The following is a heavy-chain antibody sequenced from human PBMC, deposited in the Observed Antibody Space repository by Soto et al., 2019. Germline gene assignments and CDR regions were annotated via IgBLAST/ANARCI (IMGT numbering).Heavy chain of an antibody. V-gene: IGHV3-33*01. CDR3: AGGDFWRYNNYYYGMDV. CDR2: IWYDGSNK. Sequence: GGSLRLSCAASGFTFSSYGMHWVRQAPGKGLEWVALIWYDGSNKYYADSVKGRFAISRDNSRNTLYLQMSSLRAEDTALYYCAGGDFWRYNNYYYGMDVWGQGTTVTVSS. J-gene: IGHJ6*02. D-gene: IGHD3-3*01. CDR1: GFTFSSYG.